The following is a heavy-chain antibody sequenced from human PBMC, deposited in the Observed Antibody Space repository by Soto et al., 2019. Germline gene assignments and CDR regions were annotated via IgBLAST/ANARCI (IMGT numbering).Heavy chain of an antibody. CDR2: ISGSGGST. V-gene: IGHV3-23*01. J-gene: IGHJ4*02. CDR1: GFTFSSHA. Sequence: GGSLRLSCAAPGFTFSSHAMSWVRQAPGKGLEGVSAISGSGGSTYYADSVKGRFTISRDNSKNTLYLKMNSLRAEDTAVYYCANPVPKLLWFGELFDNFDSWGQGTLVTVSS. D-gene: IGHD3-10*01. CDR3: ANPVPKLLWFGELFDNFDS.